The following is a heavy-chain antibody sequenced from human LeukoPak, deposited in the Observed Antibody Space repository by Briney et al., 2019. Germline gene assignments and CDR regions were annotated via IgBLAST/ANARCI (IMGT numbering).Heavy chain of an antibody. V-gene: IGHV1-18*04. Sequence: ASVKVSCKASGYTFTSYGISWVRQAPGQGLEWMGWISAYNGNTNYAQKLQGRVTMTTDTSTSTAYMELRSLRSDDTAVYYCARVRDNSVATSARWFDPWGEGTLVTVSS. CDR2: ISAYNGNT. D-gene: IGHD5-12*01. CDR3: ARVRDNSVATSARWFDP. CDR1: GYTFTSYG. J-gene: IGHJ5*02.